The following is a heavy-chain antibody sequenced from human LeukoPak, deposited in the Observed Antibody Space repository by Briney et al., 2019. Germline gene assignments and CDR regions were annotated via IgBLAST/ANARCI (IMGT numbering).Heavy chain of an antibody. CDR3: ARDLDNGFDY. V-gene: IGHV4-34*01. J-gene: IGHJ4*02. Sequence: PSETLSLTCAVYGGSFSGYYWSWIRQPPGKGLEWIGEINHSGSTNYNPSLKSRVTISVDTSKNQFSLKLSSVTAADTAVYYCARDLDNGFDYWGQGTLVTVSS. CDR2: INHSGST. CDR1: GGSFSGYY. D-gene: IGHD1-1*01.